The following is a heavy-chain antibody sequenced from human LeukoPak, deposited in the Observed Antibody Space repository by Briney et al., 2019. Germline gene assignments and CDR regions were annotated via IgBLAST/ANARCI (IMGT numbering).Heavy chain of an antibody. CDR2: MNPNSGNT. Sequence: ASVKVSCKSSGYTFTSYDINWVRQATGQGLEWMGWMNPNSGNTGYAQKFQGRVTMTRNTSISTAYMELSSLRSEDTAVYYCARALYTYYYDSSGYYSRQDDAFDIWGQGTMVTVSS. J-gene: IGHJ3*02. V-gene: IGHV1-8*01. D-gene: IGHD3-22*01. CDR3: ARALYTYYYDSSGYYSRQDDAFDI. CDR1: GYTFTSYD.